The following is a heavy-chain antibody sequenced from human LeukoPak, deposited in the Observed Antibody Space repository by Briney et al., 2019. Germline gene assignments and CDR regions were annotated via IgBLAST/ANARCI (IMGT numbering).Heavy chain of an antibody. CDR3: AKEKTGDHAFDI. J-gene: IGHJ3*02. CDR1: GFTFSSYA. V-gene: IGHV3-23*01. D-gene: IGHD7-27*01. Sequence: PGGSLRLSCAASGFTFSSYAMSWVRQAPGKGLEWVPAISGSGGSTYYADPVKGRFTISRDNSKNTLYLQMNSLRAEDTAVYYCAKEKTGDHAFDIWGQGTMVTVSS. CDR2: ISGSGGST.